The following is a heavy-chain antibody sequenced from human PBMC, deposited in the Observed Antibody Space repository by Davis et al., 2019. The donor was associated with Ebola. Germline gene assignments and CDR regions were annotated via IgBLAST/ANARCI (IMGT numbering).Heavy chain of an antibody. Sequence: SETLSLTCTVSGYSISSGYYWGWIRQPPGKGLEWIGYIYYSGSTNYNPSLKSRVTISVDTSKNQFSLKLSSVTAADTAVYYCAREKGVNWNYEDYYYGMDVWGQGTTVTVSS. CDR3: AREKGVNWNYEDYYYGMDV. V-gene: IGHV4-61*01. J-gene: IGHJ6*02. CDR1: GYSISSGYY. D-gene: IGHD1-7*01. CDR2: IYYSGST.